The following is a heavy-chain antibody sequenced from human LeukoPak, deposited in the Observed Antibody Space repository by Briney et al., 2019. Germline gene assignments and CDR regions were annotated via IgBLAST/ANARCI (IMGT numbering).Heavy chain of an antibody. Sequence: SETLSLTCTVSGGSISSYYWSWIRQPPGKGLEWIGEINHSGSTNYNPSLKSRVTISVDTSKNQFSLKLSSVTAADTAVYYCARRPFRAVLDYWGQGTLVTVSS. V-gene: IGHV4-34*01. J-gene: IGHJ4*02. CDR2: INHSGST. CDR1: GGSISSYY. CDR3: ARRPFRAVLDY. D-gene: IGHD2-8*02.